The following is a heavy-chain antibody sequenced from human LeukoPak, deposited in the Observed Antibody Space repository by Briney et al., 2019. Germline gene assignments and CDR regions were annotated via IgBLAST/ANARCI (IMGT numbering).Heavy chain of an antibody. CDR2: ISGSGGST. J-gene: IGHJ6*03. Sequence: GGSLRLSCAASGFTFSSYAISWVRQAPGKGLEWVSAISGSGGSTYYADSVKGRFTISRDNSKNTLYLQMNSLRAEDTAVYYCARGMATIDGYYYYMDVWGKGTTVTVSS. CDR3: ARGMATIDGYYYYMDV. V-gene: IGHV3-23*01. CDR1: GFTFSSYA. D-gene: IGHD5-24*01.